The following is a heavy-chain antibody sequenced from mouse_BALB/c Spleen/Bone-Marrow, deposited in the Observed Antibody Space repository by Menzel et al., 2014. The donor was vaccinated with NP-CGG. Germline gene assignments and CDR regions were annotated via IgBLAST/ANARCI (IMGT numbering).Heavy chain of an antibody. J-gene: IGHJ2*01. CDR3: ARNFPFDY. CDR1: GYTFTSYW. V-gene: IGHV1-87*01. CDR2: IYPGDGDT. Sequence: VQLQQSGAELARLGASVKLSCKASGYTFTSYWMQWVKQRPGQGLEWIGAIYPGDGDTGYTQKFKGKATLTADKSSTTAYMQLSSLTSEDSAVYYCARNFPFDYWGQGTTLTVSS.